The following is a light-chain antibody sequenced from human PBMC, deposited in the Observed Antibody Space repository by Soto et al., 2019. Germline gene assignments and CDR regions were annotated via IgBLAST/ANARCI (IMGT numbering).Light chain of an antibody. CDR1: QGIRND. CDR3: LQDYNYPRT. V-gene: IGKV1-6*01. CDR2: AAS. Sequence: TQSPSSLSASVGDRGSFSWRPSQGIRNDLGWYQQKPGKAPKLLIYAASSLQSGVPSRFSGSGSGTDFTLTIGSLQPEDFATYYCLQDYNYPRTFGQGTRWIS. J-gene: IGKJ1*01.